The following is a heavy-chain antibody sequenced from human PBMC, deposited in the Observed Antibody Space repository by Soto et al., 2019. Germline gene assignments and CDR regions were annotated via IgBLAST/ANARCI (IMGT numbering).Heavy chain of an antibody. CDR3: ARDDGIAAAVTGRWFDP. Sequence: SQTLSLTCAISGDSVSSNSAAWNWIRQSPSRGLEWLGRTYYRSKWYNDYAVSVKSRITINPDTSKNQFSLQLNSVTPEDTAVYYCARDDGIAAAVTGRWFDPWGQGTLVTVSS. CDR1: GDSVSSNSAA. V-gene: IGHV6-1*01. D-gene: IGHD6-13*01. CDR2: TYYRSKWYN. J-gene: IGHJ5*02.